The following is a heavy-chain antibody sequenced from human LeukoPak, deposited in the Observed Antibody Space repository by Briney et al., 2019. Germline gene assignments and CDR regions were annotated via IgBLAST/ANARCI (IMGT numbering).Heavy chain of an antibody. CDR1: GGSFSGYY. V-gene: IGHV4-34*01. CDR2: INHSGST. D-gene: IGHD3-22*01. J-gene: IGHJ3*02. Sequence: SETLSLTCAVYGGSFSGYYWSWIRQPPGKGLEWIGEINHSGSTNYKPSLKSRVTISVDTSKNQFSLKLSSVTAADTAVYYCARGIYYYDSSGSHAFDIWGQGTMVTVSS. CDR3: ARGIYYYDSSGSHAFDI.